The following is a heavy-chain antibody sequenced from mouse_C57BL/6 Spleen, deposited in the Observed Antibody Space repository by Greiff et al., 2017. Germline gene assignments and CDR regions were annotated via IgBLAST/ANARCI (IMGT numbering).Heavy chain of an antibody. D-gene: IGHD2-10*01. CDR2: IWRGGST. V-gene: IGHV2-2*01. Sequence: VKLQESGPGLVQPSQSLSITCTVSGFSLTSYGVHWVRQSPGKGLEWLGVIWRGGSTDYNAAFISRLGISKDNSKSQVFFKMNSLQADDTAIYYCARNDAYSNVFYFDDWGQGTTLTVSS. CDR1: GFSLTSYG. J-gene: IGHJ2*01. CDR3: ARNDAYSNVFYFDD.